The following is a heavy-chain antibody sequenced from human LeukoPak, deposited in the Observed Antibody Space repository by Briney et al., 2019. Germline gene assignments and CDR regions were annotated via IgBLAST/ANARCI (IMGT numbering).Heavy chain of an antibody. CDR1: GGSISSYY. CDR3: ARAKGVATRDYYYYYMDV. V-gene: IGHV4-4*09. CDR2: IYTSGSI. Sequence: SETLSLTCTVSGGSISSYYWSWIRQPPGKGLEWIGYIYTSGSINYNPSLKSRVTISVDTSKNQFSLKLSSVTAADTAVYYCARAKGVATRDYYYYYMDVWGKGTTVTVSS. J-gene: IGHJ6*03. D-gene: IGHD5-12*01.